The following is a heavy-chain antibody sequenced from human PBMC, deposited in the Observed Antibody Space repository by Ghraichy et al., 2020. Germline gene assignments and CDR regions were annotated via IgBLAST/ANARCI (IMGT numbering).Heavy chain of an antibody. CDR1: GFTVSSNY. V-gene: IGHV3-53*05. CDR3: ARDNPNWNFGWFDP. CDR2: IYSGGST. Sequence: GGSLRLSCAASGFTVSSNYMSWVRQAPGKGLEWVSVIYSGGSTYYADSVKGRFTISRDNSKNTLYLQMNSLRAEDTAVYYCARDNPNWNFGWFDPWGQGTLVTVSS. J-gene: IGHJ5*02. D-gene: IGHD1-7*01.